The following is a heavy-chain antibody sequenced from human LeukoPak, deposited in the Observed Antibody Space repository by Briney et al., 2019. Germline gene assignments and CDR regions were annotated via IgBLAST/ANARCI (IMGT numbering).Heavy chain of an antibody. V-gene: IGHV3-23*01. J-gene: IGHJ4*02. CDR2: ISGSGGST. CDR1: GFIFSSYA. CDR3: AKVSGVLGDCSGGSCYMFDY. Sequence: GGSLRLSCATSGFIFSSYAMSWVRQAPGKGLERVSAISGSGGSTYYADSVKGRFTISRDNSKNTLYLQMNSLRAEDTAVYYCAKVSGVLGDCSGGSCYMFDYWGQGTLVTVSS. D-gene: IGHD2-15*01.